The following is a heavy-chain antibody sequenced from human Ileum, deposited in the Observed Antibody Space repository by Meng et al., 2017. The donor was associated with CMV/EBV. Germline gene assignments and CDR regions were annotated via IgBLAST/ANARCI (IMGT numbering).Heavy chain of an antibody. Sequence: LMQSGAEVKTPCASLKVSCKASVYTMTSFYIHWVRQAPGQVLEWMGWINPKNGDTNYAQKFQGGVTMTKDTSINTAYMEVTSADTAVYYCARGANYASYRVDYWGQGTLVTVSS. J-gene: IGHJ4*02. CDR2: INPKNGDT. D-gene: IGHD1-7*01. V-gene: IGHV1-2*02. CDR3: ARGANYASYRVDY. CDR1: VYTMTSFY.